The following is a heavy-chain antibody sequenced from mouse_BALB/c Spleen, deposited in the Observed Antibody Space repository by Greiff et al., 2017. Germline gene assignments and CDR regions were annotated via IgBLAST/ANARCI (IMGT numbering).Heavy chain of an antibody. Sequence: EVKLMESGPSLVKPSQTLSLTCSVTGDSITSGYWNWIRKFPGNKLEYMGYISYSGSTYYNPSLKSRISITRDTSKNQYYLQLNSVTTEDTATYYCARSPTGTYYYAMDYWGQGTSVTVSS. CDR1: GDSITSGY. CDR2: ISYSGST. D-gene: IGHD3-1*01. CDR3: ARSPTGTYYYAMDY. J-gene: IGHJ4*01. V-gene: IGHV3-8*02.